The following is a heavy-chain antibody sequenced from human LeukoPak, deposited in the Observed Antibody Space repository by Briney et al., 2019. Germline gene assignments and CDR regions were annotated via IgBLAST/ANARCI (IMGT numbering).Heavy chain of an antibody. CDR2: IYYSGST. CDR1: GGSISSYY. V-gene: IGHV4-59*01. Sequence: PSETLSLTCTVSGGSISSYYWSWIRQPPGKGLEWIGYIYYSGSTNYNPSLKNRVTISVDTSKNQFSLKLSSVTAADTAVYYCARDYYFDYWGQGTLVTVSS. CDR3: ARDYYFDY. J-gene: IGHJ4*02.